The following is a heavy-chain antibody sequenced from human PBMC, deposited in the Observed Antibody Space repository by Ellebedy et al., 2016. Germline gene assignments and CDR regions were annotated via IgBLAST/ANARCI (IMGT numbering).Heavy chain of an antibody. CDR3: ARGGYYDSSGLDY. CDR1: GFTFSSYS. J-gene: IGHJ4*02. D-gene: IGHD3-22*01. CDR2: ISSSSSYI. Sequence: GGSLRLXXAASGFTFSSYSMNWVRQAPGKGLEWVSSISSSSSYIYYADSVKGRFTISRDNAKNSLYLQMNSLRAEDTAVYYCARGGYYDSSGLDYWGQGTLVTVSS. V-gene: IGHV3-21*01.